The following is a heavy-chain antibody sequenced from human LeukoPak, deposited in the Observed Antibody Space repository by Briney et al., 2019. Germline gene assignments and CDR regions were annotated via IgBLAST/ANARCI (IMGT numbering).Heavy chain of an antibody. Sequence: SETLSLTCSVSGYSLSSAYYWGWIRPPPGKGLEWIGTIYHSGRTNYNPSLKSRVTISVDTSKNQFSLKLSSVTAADTAVYFCARGFRGDNFDYWGQGTLVTVSS. CDR2: IYHSGRT. CDR3: ARGFRGDNFDY. CDR1: GYSLSSAYY. D-gene: IGHD7-27*01. V-gene: IGHV4-38-2*02. J-gene: IGHJ4*02.